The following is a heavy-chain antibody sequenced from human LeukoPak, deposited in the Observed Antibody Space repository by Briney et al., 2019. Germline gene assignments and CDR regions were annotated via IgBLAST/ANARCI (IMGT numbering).Heavy chain of an antibody. D-gene: IGHD4-17*01. CDR2: ITGSDGTT. V-gene: IGHV3-23*01. J-gene: IGHJ4*02. Sequence: PGRSLRLSCAASGFTFSSYGMHWVRQAPGKGLEWVSGITGSDGTTYYADSVKGRFTISRDNSKNTLSLQMNSLRAEDTAVYYCASSPLRGPDYFDYWGQGTLVTVSS. CDR3: ASSPLRGPDYFDY. CDR1: GFTFSSYG.